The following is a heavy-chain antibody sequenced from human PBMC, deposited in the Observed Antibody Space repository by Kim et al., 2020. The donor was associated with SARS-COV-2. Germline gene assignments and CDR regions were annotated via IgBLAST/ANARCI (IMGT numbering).Heavy chain of an antibody. D-gene: IGHD2-2*02. CDR2: IHQSGST. Sequence: SETLSLTCAVYGGSFSGHYWSWIRQPPGKGLGWIGEIHQSGSTNYNPSMKSRVTISIDTSKNQFSLNLSSVAAADTGFYYCARGRAGVVPAPILGIGPHYDYFNIDVWGHGTTVTVSS. J-gene: IGHJ6*02. V-gene: IGHV4-34*01. CDR3: ARGRAGVVPAPILGIGPHYDYFNIDV. CDR1: GGSFSGHY.